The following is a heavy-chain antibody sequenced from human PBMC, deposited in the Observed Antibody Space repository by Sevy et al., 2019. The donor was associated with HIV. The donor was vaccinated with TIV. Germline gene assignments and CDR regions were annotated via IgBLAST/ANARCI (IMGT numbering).Heavy chain of an antibody. D-gene: IGHD3-9*01. CDR3: ARDPGAYYDILTGYYVSSDYYYGMDV. CDR1: GYTFTSYG. V-gene: IGHV1-18*01. Sequence: ASVNGSCKASGYTFTSYGISWVRQAPGQGLEWMGWISAYNGNTNYAQKLQGRVTMTTDTSTSTAYMELRSLRSDDTAVYYCARDPGAYYDILTGYYVSSDYYYGMDVWGQGTTVTVSS. CDR2: ISAYNGNT. J-gene: IGHJ6*02.